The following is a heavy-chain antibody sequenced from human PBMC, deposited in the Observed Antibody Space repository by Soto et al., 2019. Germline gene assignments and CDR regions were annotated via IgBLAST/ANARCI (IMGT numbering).Heavy chain of an antibody. CDR3: ARPRDTANGMDV. D-gene: IGHD5-18*01. Sequence: SGPTLVNPTQTLTLTCTFSGFSLSTSGMRVSWIRQPPGKALEWLARIDWDDDKFYSTSLKTRLTISKDTSKNQVVLTMTNMDPVDTATYYCARPRDTANGMDVWGLGTTVTVSS. CDR2: IDWDDDK. CDR1: GFSLSTSGMR. V-gene: IGHV2-70*04. J-gene: IGHJ6*02.